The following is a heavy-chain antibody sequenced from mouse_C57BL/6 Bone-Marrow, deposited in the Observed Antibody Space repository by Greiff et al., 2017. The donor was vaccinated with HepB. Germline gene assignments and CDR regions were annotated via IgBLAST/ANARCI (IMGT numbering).Heavy chain of an antibody. D-gene: IGHD1-1*01. CDR3: ARSRTTVVDWFAY. CDR2: IDPSDSYT. J-gene: IGHJ3*01. V-gene: IGHV1-50*01. Sequence: QVQLQQPGAELVKPGASVKLSCKASGYTFTSYWMQWVKQRPGQGLEWIGGIDPSDSYTNYNQKFKGKATLTVDTSSSTAYMQLSSLTSEDSAVYYCARSRTTVVDWFAYWGQGTLVTVSA. CDR1: GYTFTSYW.